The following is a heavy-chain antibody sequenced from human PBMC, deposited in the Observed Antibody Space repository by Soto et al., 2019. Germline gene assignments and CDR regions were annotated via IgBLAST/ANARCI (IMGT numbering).Heavy chain of an antibody. V-gene: IGHV1-69*01. CDR2: IIPIFGTA. J-gene: IGHJ6*02. CDR3: XXXXXXXXXXXXDYYYGMDV. Sequence: QVQLVQSGAEVKKPGSSVKVSCKASGGTFSSYAISWVRQAPGQGLEWMGGIIPIFGTANYAQKFQGRVTITADESTSTAXXXXXXXXXXXXXXXXXXXXXXXXXXXXXDYYYGMDVWGQGTTVTVSS. CDR1: GGTFSSYA.